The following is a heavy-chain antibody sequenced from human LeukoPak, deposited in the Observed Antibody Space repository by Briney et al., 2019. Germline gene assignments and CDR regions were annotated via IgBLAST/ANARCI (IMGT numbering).Heavy chain of an antibody. CDR2: ISSSGSTT. J-gene: IGHJ5*02. D-gene: IGHD4-17*01. Sequence: GGSLRLSCAASGFTFSSYEMNWVRQAPGKGLEWVSYISSSGSTTYYADSVKGRFTISRDNSKNTLYLQMNSLRAEDTAVYYCAKGGSGYGDYRNWFDPWGQGTLVTVSS. V-gene: IGHV3-48*03. CDR1: GFTFSSYE. CDR3: AKGGSGYGDYRNWFDP.